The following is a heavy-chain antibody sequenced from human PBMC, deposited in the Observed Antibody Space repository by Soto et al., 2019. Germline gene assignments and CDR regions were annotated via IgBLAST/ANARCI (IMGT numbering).Heavy chain of an antibody. V-gene: IGHV5-10-1*01. J-gene: IGHJ3*02. CDR3: ARSYYYGSGDI. Sequence: PGGSLKISCKGSGYSFTSYWISWVRQMPGKGLEWMGRIDPSDSYTNYSPSFQGHVTISDAKSISTAHMQWSSLKASDTAMYYCARSYYYGSGDIWGQGKMVTVSS. CDR2: IDPSDSYT. CDR1: GYSFTSYW. D-gene: IGHD3-10*01.